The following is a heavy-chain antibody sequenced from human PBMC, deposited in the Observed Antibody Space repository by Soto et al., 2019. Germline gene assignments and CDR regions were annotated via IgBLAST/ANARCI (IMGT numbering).Heavy chain of an antibody. D-gene: IGHD3-9*01. J-gene: IGHJ4*02. V-gene: IGHV3-23*01. Sequence: GGSLRLSCAASGFTFNNYAMNWVRQAPGKGLEWVSGTSGSGGSTYYADSVKGRFTISRDNSKNTLYLQMNSLRAEDTAVYYCALVFDYWGQGTLVTVSS. CDR2: TSGSGGST. CDR3: ALVFDY. CDR1: GFTFNNYA.